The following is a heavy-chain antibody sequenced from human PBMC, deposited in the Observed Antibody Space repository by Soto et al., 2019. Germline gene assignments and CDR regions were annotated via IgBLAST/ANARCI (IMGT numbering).Heavy chain of an antibody. CDR2: ISGSGANT. J-gene: IGHJ4*02. V-gene: IGHV3-23*01. D-gene: IGHD2-21*02. CDR1: GFTFSNYA. CDR3: AKDSLDCVGDWPPFDY. Sequence: EVQLLESGGGLVQPGGSLRLSCAASGFTFSNYAMTWVRQAPGKGLAWVSAISGSGANTYYADTVKGRFTISRDDSKSTVYLQMTSRRAAETAVYYCAKDSLDCVGDWPPFDYWGQGTQVTVSS.